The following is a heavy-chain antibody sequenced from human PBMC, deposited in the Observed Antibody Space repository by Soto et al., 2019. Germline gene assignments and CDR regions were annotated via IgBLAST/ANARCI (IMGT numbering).Heavy chain of an antibody. J-gene: IGHJ3*02. D-gene: IGHD6-19*01. Sequence: GGSLRLSCAASGFTFDDYAMHWVRQAPGKGLEWVSGISWNSGSIGYADSVKGRFTISRDNAKNSLYLQMNSLRAEDTAVYYCARVRMAGDFDIWGQGTMVTVSS. V-gene: IGHV3-9*01. CDR1: GFTFDDYA. CDR2: ISWNSGSI. CDR3: ARVRMAGDFDI.